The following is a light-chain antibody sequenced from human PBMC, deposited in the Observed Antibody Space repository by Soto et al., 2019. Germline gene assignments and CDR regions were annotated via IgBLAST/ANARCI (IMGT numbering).Light chain of an antibody. J-gene: IGKJ2*01. V-gene: IGKV1-39*01. CDR1: QSITTY. CDR2: AAS. Sequence: DIQMTQSPSSLSVSVGDRVTITCRASQSITTYLTWYQQKPGKAPNLLVYAASSLQSGVPSRFSGSGSGTDFTLTISSLQPEDFATYYCQQSYSKPYTFGQGTKLEIK. CDR3: QQSYSKPYT.